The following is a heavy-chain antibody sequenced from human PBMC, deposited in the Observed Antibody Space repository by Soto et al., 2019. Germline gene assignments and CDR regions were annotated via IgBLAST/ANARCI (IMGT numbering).Heavy chain of an antibody. Sequence: PGVPLKISCKGSGYSFTSYWIGWVLQMPGKGLEWMGIIYPGDSDTRYSPSFQGQVTISADKSISTAYLQWSSLKASDTAMYYCARRPGHSSGSNDYWGHGSLVTVSS. J-gene: IGHJ4*01. CDR2: IYPGDSDT. CDR1: GYSFTSYW. CDR3: ARRPGHSSGSNDY. V-gene: IGHV5-51*01. D-gene: IGHD6-19*01.